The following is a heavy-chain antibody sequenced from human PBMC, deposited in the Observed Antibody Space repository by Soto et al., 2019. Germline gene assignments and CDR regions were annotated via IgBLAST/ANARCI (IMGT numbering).Heavy chain of an antibody. CDR2: INPSGGST. CDR1: GYTFTSYY. Sequence: ASVKVSCKASGYTFTSYYMHWVRQAPGQGLEWMGIINPSGGSTSYAQKFQGRVTMTRDTSTSTVYMELSSLRSEDTAVYYCARDPSMIVVVSSFDYWGQGTLVTVS. CDR3: ARDPSMIVVVSSFDY. J-gene: IGHJ4*02. V-gene: IGHV1-46*01. D-gene: IGHD3-22*01.